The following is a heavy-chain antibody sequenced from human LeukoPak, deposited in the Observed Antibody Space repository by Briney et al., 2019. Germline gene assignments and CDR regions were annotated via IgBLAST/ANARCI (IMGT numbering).Heavy chain of an antibody. Sequence: SETLSLTCTVSGGSISSYYWSWIRQPPGKGLEWIGYIYYSGSTYYNPSLKSRVAISVDTSKNQFSLKLSSVTAADTAVYYCARAPGIAAAGHHYYYGMDVWGQGTTVTVSS. CDR3: ARAPGIAAAGHHYYYGMDV. CDR2: IYYSGST. J-gene: IGHJ6*02. D-gene: IGHD6-13*01. CDR1: GGSISSYY. V-gene: IGHV4-30-4*08.